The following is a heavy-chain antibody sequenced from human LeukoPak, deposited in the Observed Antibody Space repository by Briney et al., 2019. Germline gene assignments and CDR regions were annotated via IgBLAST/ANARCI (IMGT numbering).Heavy chain of an antibody. CDR1: GYTFTNYY. J-gene: IGHJ4*02. CDR2: IYPTSGDT. Sequence: ASVKVSCKASGYTFTNYYIHWVRQAPEQGLEWMGIIYPTSGDTKHAQKFQGRVSMTRDTSTTTVYMELSRLASDDTAVYYCAREAHGGHHDYWGRGSLVTVSS. V-gene: IGHV1-46*01. D-gene: IGHD4-23*01. CDR3: AREAHGGHHDY.